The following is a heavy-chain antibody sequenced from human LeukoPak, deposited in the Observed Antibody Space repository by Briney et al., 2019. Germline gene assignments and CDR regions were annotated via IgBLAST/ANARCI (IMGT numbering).Heavy chain of an antibody. CDR2: IYHSGST. V-gene: IGHV4-38-2*01. J-gene: IGHJ4*02. CDR3: ARVRIARVDPDYFDY. Sequence: SETLSLTCAVSGYSISSGYYRGWIRQPPGKGLEWIGSIYHSGSTYYNPSLKSRVTMSVDTSKNQFSLKLSSVTAADTAVYYCARVRIARVDPDYFDYWGQGTLVTVSS. D-gene: IGHD2-15*01. CDR1: GYSISSGYY.